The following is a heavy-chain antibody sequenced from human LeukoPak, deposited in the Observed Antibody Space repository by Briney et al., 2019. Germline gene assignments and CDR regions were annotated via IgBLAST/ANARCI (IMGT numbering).Heavy chain of an antibody. V-gene: IGHV1-46*01. J-gene: IGHJ5*02. Sequence: ASVKVSCKASGYTFTSYYMHWVRQAPGQGLEWMGIINPSGGSTSYAQKFQGRVTMTRDTSTSTVYMELSSLRSEDTAVYYCARGLSCSSTSCSSRFDPWGQGTLVTVSS. CDR3: ARGLSCSSTSCSSRFDP. D-gene: IGHD2-2*01. CDR2: INPSGGST. CDR1: GYTFTSYY.